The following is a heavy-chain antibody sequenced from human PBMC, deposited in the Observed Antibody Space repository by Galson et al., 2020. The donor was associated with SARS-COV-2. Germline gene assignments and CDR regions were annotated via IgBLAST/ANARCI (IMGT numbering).Heavy chain of an antibody. V-gene: IGHV3-30*04. Sequence: GGSLRLSCAASGFTFTNYAIHWVRQAAGKGLECVAVISHDGRIEVYADSVKGRFTISRDNSENMLFLQMDSLRADDTAVYYCARDVSGGASDIWGQGTMVTVSS. D-gene: IGHD1-26*01. CDR3: ARDVSGGASDI. CDR2: ISHDGRIE. J-gene: IGHJ3*02. CDR1: GFTFTNYA.